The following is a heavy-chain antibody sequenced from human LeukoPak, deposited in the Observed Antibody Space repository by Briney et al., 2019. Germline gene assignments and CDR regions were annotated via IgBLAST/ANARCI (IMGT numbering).Heavy chain of an antibody. CDR1: GGSISSSSYY. V-gene: IGHV4-39*01. D-gene: IGHD6-25*01. CDR3: ARCGPILPVYYYYMDV. Sequence: TASETLSLTCTVSGGSISSSSYYWGWIRQPPGKGLEWIGSIYYSGSTYYNPSLKSRVTISVDTSKNQFSLKLSSVTAADTAVYYCARCGPILPVYYYYMDVWGKGTTVTISS. CDR2: IYYSGST. J-gene: IGHJ6*03.